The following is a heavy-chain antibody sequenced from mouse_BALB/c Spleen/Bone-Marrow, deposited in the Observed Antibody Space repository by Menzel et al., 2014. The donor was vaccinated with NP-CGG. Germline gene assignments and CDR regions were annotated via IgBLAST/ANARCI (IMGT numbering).Heavy chain of an antibody. CDR3: ARRAYYDQTEVSFVY. D-gene: IGHD2-4*01. J-gene: IGHJ3*01. V-gene: IGHV5-9-2*01. CDR1: GFSFNSYG. CDR2: ISGGGSYT. Sequence: EVQVVESGGGLVKSGGSLKLSCAASGFSFNSYGMSWVRQTPEKRLEWVATISGGGSYTFYPDSVKGRFTISRDNARNNLYLQLSSLRSEDTALYHCARRAYYDQTEVSFVYWGQGTLVTVSA.